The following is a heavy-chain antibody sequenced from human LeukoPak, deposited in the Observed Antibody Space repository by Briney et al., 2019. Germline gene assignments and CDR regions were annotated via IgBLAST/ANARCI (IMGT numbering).Heavy chain of an antibody. CDR2: IYYSGST. V-gene: IGHV4-39*01. D-gene: IGHD3-3*01. CDR1: GGSISSSSYY. CDR3: ASSPSTTISGVVTPSSV. J-gene: IGHJ6*04. Sequence: SETLSLTCTVSGGSISSSSYYWGWIRQPPGKGLEWIGSIYYSGSTYYNPSLKSRVTISVDTSKNQFSLKLSSVTAADTAVYYCASSPSTTISGVVTPSSVWGKGTTVTGSS.